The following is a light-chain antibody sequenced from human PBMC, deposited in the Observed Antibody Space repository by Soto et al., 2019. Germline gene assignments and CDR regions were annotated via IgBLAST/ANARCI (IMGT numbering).Light chain of an antibody. CDR1: QSVSSSY. Sequence: EIVLTQSPGTLSSSSGERATLSCRASQSVSSSYLAWYQQKPGQAPRLLVYATSSRATGIPDRFSGSGSGTDVTLTISRLEPEDFAVYYCQQYGSSSFTFGQGTKLEIK. CDR3: QQYGSSSFT. CDR2: ATS. V-gene: IGKV3-20*01. J-gene: IGKJ2*01.